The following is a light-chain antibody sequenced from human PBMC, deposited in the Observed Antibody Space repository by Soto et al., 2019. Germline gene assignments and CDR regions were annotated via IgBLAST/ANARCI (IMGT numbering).Light chain of an antibody. CDR3: QQYATSPLT. J-gene: IGKJ4*01. V-gene: IGKV3-20*01. CDR2: GAS. Sequence: EIVLTQSPGTLSLSPGERATLSCRASQSVRSSYLAWYQQRPGQAPRLLMHGASSRATGIPDRFSGSVSGTDFTLTISRLEPEDFAVYYCQQYATSPLTFGGGTKVEIK. CDR1: QSVRSSY.